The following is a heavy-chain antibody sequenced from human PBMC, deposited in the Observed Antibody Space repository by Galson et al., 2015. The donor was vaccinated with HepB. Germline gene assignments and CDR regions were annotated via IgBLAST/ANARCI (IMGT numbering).Heavy chain of an antibody. J-gene: IGHJ4*02. CDR2: IYSGGST. V-gene: IGHV3-66*01. D-gene: IGHD3-10*01. CDR1: GFTVSSNY. Sequence: SLRLSCAASGFTVSSNYMSWVRQAPGKGLEWVSVIYSGGSTYYADSVKGRFTISRDNSKNTLYLQMNSLRAEDTAVYYCARDGTRYGSGSYYRVPFDYWGQGTLVTVSS. CDR3: ARDGTRYGSGSYYRVPFDY.